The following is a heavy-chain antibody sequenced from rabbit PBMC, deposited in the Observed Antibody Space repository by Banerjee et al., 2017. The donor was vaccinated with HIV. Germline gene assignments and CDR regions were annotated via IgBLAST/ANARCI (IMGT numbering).Heavy chain of an antibody. CDR2: ITYGGSA. CDR3: ARDLAGVIGWNFNF. V-gene: IGHV1S28*01. Sequence: GFSFSSTYWACWVRQAPGKGLEWIGYITYGGSAYYASWVKGRFTISRDNAQNTVSLQLNSLTAADTATYFCARDLAGVIGWNFNFWGPGTLVTVS. CDR1: GFSFSSTY. J-gene: IGHJ4*01. D-gene: IGHD4-1*01.